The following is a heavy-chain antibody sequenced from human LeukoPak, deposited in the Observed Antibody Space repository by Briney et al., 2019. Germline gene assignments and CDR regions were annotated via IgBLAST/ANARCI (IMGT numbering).Heavy chain of an antibody. J-gene: IGHJ5*02. CDR1: GFTFSYYG. Sequence: GGSLRLSCAASGFTFSYYGMYWVRQAPGKGLEWVAFVRYDGNDKYYADSVKGRFTISRDNFKNTLYLQMSSLTPEDTAVYYCAKDLMRDRWFGESWGQGTLVTVSS. D-gene: IGHD3-10*01. CDR3: AKDLMRDRWFGES. V-gene: IGHV3-30*02. CDR2: VRYDGNDK.